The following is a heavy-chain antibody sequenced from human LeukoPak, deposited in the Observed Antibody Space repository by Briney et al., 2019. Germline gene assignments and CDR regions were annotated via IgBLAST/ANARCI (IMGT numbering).Heavy chain of an antibody. Sequence: SVKVSCKASGGTFSSYAISWVRQAPGQGLEWMGGIIPIFGTANYAQKFQGRVTITADESTSTAYMELSSLRSEDTAVYYCARESNLWGSKAGAFDIWGQGTMVTVSS. CDR1: GGTFSSYA. D-gene: IGHD7-27*01. V-gene: IGHV1-69*13. J-gene: IGHJ3*02. CDR2: IIPIFGTA. CDR3: ARESNLWGSKAGAFDI.